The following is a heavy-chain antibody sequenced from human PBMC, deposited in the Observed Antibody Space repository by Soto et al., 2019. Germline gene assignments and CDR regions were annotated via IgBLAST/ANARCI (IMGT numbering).Heavy chain of an antibody. D-gene: IGHD6-19*01. Sequence: SETLSLTCTVSGGSISSSSYYWGWIRQPPGKGLEWIGSIYYSGSTYYNPSLKSRVTISVDTSKNQFSLKLSSVTAADTAVYYCASAGVYSSGWSSIYYYCMDVWGKGTTVTVSS. CDR2: IYYSGST. CDR1: GGSISSSSYY. CDR3: ASAGVYSSGWSSIYYYCMDV. J-gene: IGHJ6*03. V-gene: IGHV4-39*01.